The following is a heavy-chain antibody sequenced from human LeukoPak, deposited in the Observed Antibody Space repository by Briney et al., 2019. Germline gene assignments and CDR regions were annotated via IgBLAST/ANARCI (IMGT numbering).Heavy chain of an antibody. J-gene: IGHJ6*02. D-gene: IGHD2/OR15-2a*01. V-gene: IGHV3-48*03. CDR3: ARIGTTTRGPAGLDV. CDR1: GFTFSSYE. Sequence: GGSLRLSCAASGFTFSSYEMNWVRQAPGKGLEWVSYIASGGGANSFYSESVKGRFTISRDNAKNSLYLHMNSLRAEDTGVYYCARIGTTTRGPAGLDVWGQGTTVTVSS. CDR2: IASGGGANS.